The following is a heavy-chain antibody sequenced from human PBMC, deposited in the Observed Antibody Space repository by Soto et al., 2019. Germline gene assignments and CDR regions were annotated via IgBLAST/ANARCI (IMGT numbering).Heavy chain of an antibody. CDR3: AKDSSGYYSNPLYNWFDP. J-gene: IGHJ5*02. CDR1: GFTFSSYG. V-gene: IGHV3-30*18. Sequence: PGGSLRLSCAASGFTFSSYGMHWVRQAPGKGLEWVAVISYDGSNKYYADSVKGRFTISRDNSKNTLYLQMNSLRAEDTAVYYCAKDSSGYYSNPLYNWFDPWGQGTLVTVSS. D-gene: IGHD3-22*01. CDR2: ISYDGSNK.